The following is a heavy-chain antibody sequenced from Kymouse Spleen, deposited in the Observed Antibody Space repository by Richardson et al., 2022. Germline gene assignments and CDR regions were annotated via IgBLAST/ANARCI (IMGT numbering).Heavy chain of an antibody. Sequence: EVQLVESGGGLVQPGGSLRLSCAASGFTFSSYWMSWVRQAPGKGLEWVANIKQDGSEKYYVDSVKGRFTISRDNAKNSLYLQMNSLRAEDTAVYYCARYCSSTSCYADPWGQGTLVTVSS. V-gene: IGHV3-7*01. CDR3: ARYCSSTSCYADP. D-gene: IGHD2-2*02. J-gene: IGHJ5*02. CDR1: GFTFSSYW. CDR2: IKQDGSEK.